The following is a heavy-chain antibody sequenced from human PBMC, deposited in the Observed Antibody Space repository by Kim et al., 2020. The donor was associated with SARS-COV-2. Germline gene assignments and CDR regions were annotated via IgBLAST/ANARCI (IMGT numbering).Heavy chain of an antibody. J-gene: IGHJ3*02. CDR3: ARWIDI. V-gene: IGHV6-1*01. CDR2: SKWYN. D-gene: IGHD3-3*01. Sequence: SKWYNDYATSVKGRISINPDTSKNHFSLQLDSVTPEDTAVYYCARWIDIWGQGTMVTVSS.